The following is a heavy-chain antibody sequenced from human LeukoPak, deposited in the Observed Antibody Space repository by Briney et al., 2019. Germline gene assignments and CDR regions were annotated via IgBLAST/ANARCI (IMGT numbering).Heavy chain of an antibody. Sequence: GGSLRLSCAASGFTFSGSAMHWVRQASGRGLEWVGRIRSKANSYATAYAASVKGRFTISRDDSKNTAYLQMNSLKTEDTAVYYCTTTYYYDSSGYYIVWVTPSRGAFDIWGQGTMVTVSS. CDR3: TTTYYYDSSGYYIVWVTPSRGAFDI. D-gene: IGHD3-22*01. CDR1: GFTFSGSA. CDR2: IRSKANSYAT. V-gene: IGHV3-73*01. J-gene: IGHJ3*02.